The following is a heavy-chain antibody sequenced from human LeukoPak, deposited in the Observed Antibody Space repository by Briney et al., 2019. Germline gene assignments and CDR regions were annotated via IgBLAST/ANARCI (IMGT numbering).Heavy chain of an antibody. D-gene: IGHD6-13*01. CDR2: TYYRSKLYN. V-gene: IGHV6-1*01. Sequence: SQTLSLTCAISGYSFTSNSAAWVWLRPSPSRGLEWLGRTYYRSKLYNDYAVSVKSLITINPNTSKNQFSLQLNSVTPEDTAVYYWTRDGYTSRRFFDYWGQGTLGTGSS. CDR3: TRDGYTSRRFFDY. CDR1: GYSFTSNSAA. J-gene: IGHJ4*02.